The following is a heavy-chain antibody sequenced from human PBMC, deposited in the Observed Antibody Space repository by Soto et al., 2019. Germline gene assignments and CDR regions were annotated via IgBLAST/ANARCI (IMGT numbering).Heavy chain of an antibody. D-gene: IGHD6-19*01. CDR1: SDSISSYY. CDR2: TDYSGNT. V-gene: IGHV4-59*08. J-gene: IGHJ4*02. CDR3: ARAVGDPLYYLDY. Sequence: QVQLQESGPGLVRPSETLSLTCTVSSDSISSYYWIWIRQSPGKGLEWIGYTDYSGNTNYNPSLKCRVTRSGDTSKNQFSLRLSSVTAADTAVYYCARAVGDPLYYLDYWGQGTLVTVSS.